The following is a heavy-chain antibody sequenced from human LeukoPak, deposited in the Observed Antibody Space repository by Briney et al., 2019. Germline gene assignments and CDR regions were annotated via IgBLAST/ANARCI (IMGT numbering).Heavy chain of an antibody. V-gene: IGHV3-48*01. Sequence: GGSLRLSCAASGFTFSSYSMNWVRQAPGKGLEWVSYITSSSSTIYYADSVKGRFTISRDNSKNTLYLQMNSLRAEDTAVYYCASLPVDTAMVSDYWGQGTLVTVSS. CDR3: ASLPVDTAMVSDY. J-gene: IGHJ4*02. D-gene: IGHD5-18*01. CDR2: ITSSSSTI. CDR1: GFTFSSYS.